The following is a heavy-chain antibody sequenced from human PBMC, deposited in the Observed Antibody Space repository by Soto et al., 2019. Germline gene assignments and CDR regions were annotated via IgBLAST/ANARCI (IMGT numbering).Heavy chain of an antibody. CDR2: ISSSSSYI. Sequence: EVRLVESGGGLVKPGGSLRLSCAASGFTFSSYSMNWVRQAPGKGLEWVSSISSSSSYIYYADSVKGRFTISRDNAKNSLYLQMNSLRAEDTAVYYCASIYCSGGSCYVAYWGQGTLVTVSS. J-gene: IGHJ4*02. CDR3: ASIYCSGGSCYVAY. D-gene: IGHD2-15*01. CDR1: GFTFSSYS. V-gene: IGHV3-21*01.